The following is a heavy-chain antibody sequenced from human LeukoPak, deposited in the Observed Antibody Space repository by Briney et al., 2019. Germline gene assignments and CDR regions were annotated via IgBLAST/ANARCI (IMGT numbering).Heavy chain of an antibody. CDR1: GYTFTGYY. V-gene: IGHV1-2*02. Sequence: ASVKVSCKASGYTFTGYYMHWVRQAPGQGLEWMGWINANSGDTKYAQKFQGRVTMTRDTSISTAYMELSRLRSDDTATYYCAREISGYSDYWGQGTLVTVSS. CDR3: AREISGYSDY. J-gene: IGHJ4*02. CDR2: INANSGDT. D-gene: IGHD3-22*01.